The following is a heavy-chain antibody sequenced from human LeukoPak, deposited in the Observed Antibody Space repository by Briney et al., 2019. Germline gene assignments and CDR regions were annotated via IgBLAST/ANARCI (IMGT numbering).Heavy chain of an antibody. CDR1: GVSISSDY. D-gene: IGHD4/OR15-4a*01. CDR3: ARDAGATAY. V-gene: IGHV4-59*01. J-gene: IGHJ4*02. Sequence: SETQSLTCTVSGVSISSDYWTWIRQPPGKGLEWIGYIHYSGSTSYNPSLKSRVTISVDTSKNQFSLKLTSVTSADTAVYYCARDAGATAYWGQGALVIVSS. CDR2: IHYSGST.